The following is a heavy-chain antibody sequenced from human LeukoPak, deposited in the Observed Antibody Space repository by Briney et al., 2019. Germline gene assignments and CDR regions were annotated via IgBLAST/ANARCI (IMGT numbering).Heavy chain of an antibody. CDR1: GGSFSGYY. Sequence: SETLSLTCAVYGGSFSGYYWSWIRQPPGKGLEWIGEINHSGSTNCNPSLKSRVTISVDTSKNQFSLKLSSVAAADTAVYYCARLVSSRGYNYGSMDYWGQGTLVTVSS. D-gene: IGHD5-18*01. J-gene: IGHJ4*02. CDR2: INHSGST. CDR3: ARLVSSRGYNYGSMDY. V-gene: IGHV4-34*01.